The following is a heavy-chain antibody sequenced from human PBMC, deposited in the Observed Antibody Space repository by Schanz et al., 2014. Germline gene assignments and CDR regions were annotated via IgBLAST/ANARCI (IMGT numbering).Heavy chain of an antibody. V-gene: IGHV3-11*01. Sequence: VQLVESGGGLVQPGGSLRLSCAASGFTFRDCQMTWIRQAPGKGLEWVSYITSGSAKFYADSVKGRFTISRDNAKNSLYLQMNSLRAEDTAVYYCAREKRRTEVVLDHWGQGTLVTVS. CDR3: AREKRRTEVVLDH. CDR1: GFTFRDCQ. CDR2: ITSGSAK. J-gene: IGHJ4*02.